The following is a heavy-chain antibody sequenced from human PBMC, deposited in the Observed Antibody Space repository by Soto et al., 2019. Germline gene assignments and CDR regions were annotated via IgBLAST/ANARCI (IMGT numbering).Heavy chain of an antibody. CDR1: GYGFTTYG. J-gene: IGHJ4*02. V-gene: IGHV1-18*01. CDR3: ARGRYGDY. Sequence: QVHLVQSGAEVKKPGASVKVSCKGSGYGFTTYGITWVRQAPGQGLEWMAWISAHNGNTNYAQKLQGRATVTRDTSTSTAYMELRSLRSDDTAVYYSARGRYGDYWGQGALVTVSS. D-gene: IGHD1-1*01. CDR2: ISAHNGNT.